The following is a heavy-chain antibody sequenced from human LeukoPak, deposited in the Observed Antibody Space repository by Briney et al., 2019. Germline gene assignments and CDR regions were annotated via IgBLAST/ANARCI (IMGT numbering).Heavy chain of an antibody. CDR2: IYYSGST. Sequence: PSETLSLTCAVYGGSFSGYYWSWIRQPPGKGLEWIGYIYYSGSTNYNPSLKSRVTISVDTSKNQFSLKLSSVTAADTAVYYCARSGSLKGFWFDPWGQGTLVTVSS. V-gene: IGHV4-59*01. CDR1: GGSFSGYY. D-gene: IGHD3-10*01. CDR3: ARSGSLKGFWFDP. J-gene: IGHJ5*02.